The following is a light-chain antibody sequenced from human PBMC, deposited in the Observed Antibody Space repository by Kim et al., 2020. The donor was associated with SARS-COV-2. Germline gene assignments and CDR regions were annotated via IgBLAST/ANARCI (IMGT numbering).Light chain of an antibody. CDR3: QHYYDWPPSIT. CDR2: GPS. Sequence: PGESATLSCRASQSVGRNLAWFQQKPGQAPRLLMYGPSTRATGIPARFSGSGSGTEFTLTISNLQSEDFAVYFCQHYYDWPPSITFGQGTRLEIK. J-gene: IGKJ5*01. CDR1: QSVGRN. V-gene: IGKV3-15*01.